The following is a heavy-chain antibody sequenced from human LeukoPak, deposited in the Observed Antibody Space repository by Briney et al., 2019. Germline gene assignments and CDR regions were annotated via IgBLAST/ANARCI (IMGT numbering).Heavy chain of an antibody. CDR3: ARGGAAAGTETWVH. Sequence: ASVKDSCKASGYTFTSYGISWVRQAPGQGLEWMGWISAYSGNTNYAQNLQGRVTMTTDTSTSTAYMELRSLRSDDTAVYYCARGGAAAGTETWVHWGQGPLVPVSS. D-gene: IGHD6-13*01. V-gene: IGHV1-18*01. CDR1: GYTFTSYG. J-gene: IGHJ4*02. CDR2: ISAYSGNT.